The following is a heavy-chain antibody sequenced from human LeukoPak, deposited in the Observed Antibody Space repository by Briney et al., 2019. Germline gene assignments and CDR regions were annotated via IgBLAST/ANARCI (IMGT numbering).Heavy chain of an antibody. CDR1: GYSFTSYW. V-gene: IGHV5-51*01. D-gene: IGHD2-2*01. Sequence: GESLKISCKGSGYSFTSYWIGWVRQMPGKGLEWMGIIYPGDSDTRYSPSFQDQVTISADKSISTAYLQWSSLKASDTAMYYCARGGYCSSTSCQPTDWFDPWGQGTLVTASS. CDR2: IYPGDSDT. J-gene: IGHJ5*02. CDR3: ARGGYCSSTSCQPTDWFDP.